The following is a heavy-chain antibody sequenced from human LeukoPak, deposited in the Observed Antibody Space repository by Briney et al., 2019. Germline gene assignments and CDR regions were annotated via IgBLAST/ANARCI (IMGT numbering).Heavy chain of an antibody. CDR1: GFSFSGYS. CDR2: ISGSSGTI. Sequence: GGSLRLSCAASGFSFSGYSMNWLRQAPGKGLEWVSYISGSSGTIYNADSVTGRFTISRDNAKNSLYLQMNSLRAEDAALYYCARGQGDFWSGSYYYYYMDVWGKGTTVTVSS. CDR3: ARGQGDFWSGSYYYYYMDV. V-gene: IGHV3-48*04. J-gene: IGHJ6*03. D-gene: IGHD3-3*01.